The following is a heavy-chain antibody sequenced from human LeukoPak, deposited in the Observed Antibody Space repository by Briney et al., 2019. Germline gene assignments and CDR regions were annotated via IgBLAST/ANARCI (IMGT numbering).Heavy chain of an antibody. CDR1: GVSFSGYY. CDR3: AIGVRGYSYGYNY. D-gene: IGHD5-18*01. CDR2: INHSGST. V-gene: IGHV4-34*01. Sequence: PSETLSLTCAVYGVSFSGYYWSWIRQPRGKGLEWIGEINHSGSTNYNPSLKSRVTISVDTSKNQFSLKLSSVTAADTAVYYCAIGVRGYSYGYNYRGQGTLVTVSS. J-gene: IGHJ4*02.